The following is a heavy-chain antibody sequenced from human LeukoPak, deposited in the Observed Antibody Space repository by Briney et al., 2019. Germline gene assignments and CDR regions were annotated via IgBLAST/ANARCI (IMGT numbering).Heavy chain of an antibody. CDR3: TRDVEGTRLIVYFDL. V-gene: IGHV3-21*01. CDR1: GFTFSDYG. D-gene: IGHD3-22*01. Sequence: GGSLRLSCAASGFTFSDYGMNWVRQAPGKGPEWVSSISRSTTFTWYTDSVRGRFTISRDNANNLLYLQMNSLSVDDTALYYCTRDVEGTRLIVYFDLWGRGTPVSVSS. CDR2: ISRSTTFT. J-gene: IGHJ2*01.